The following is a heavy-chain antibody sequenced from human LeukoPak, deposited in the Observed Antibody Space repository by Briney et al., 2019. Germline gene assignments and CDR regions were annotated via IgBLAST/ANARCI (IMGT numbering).Heavy chain of an antibody. CDR1: GYTFTGYY. CDR3: ARSYYGSGSYYLS. V-gene: IGHV1-2*02. J-gene: IGHJ5*02. Sequence: GASVNVSCKASGYTFTGYYMHWVRQAPGHGLGWMGWINPNSGGTNYAQKFQGRVTMTRDTSISTAYMELSRLRSDDTAVYYCARSYYGSGSYYLSWGQGTLVTVSS. D-gene: IGHD3-10*01. CDR2: INPNSGGT.